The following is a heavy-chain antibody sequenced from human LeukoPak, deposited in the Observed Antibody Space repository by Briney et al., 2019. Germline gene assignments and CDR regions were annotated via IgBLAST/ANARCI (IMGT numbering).Heavy chain of an antibody. Sequence: GGSLRLSCAASGFTFSNYWMTWVRQAPGRGLEWVADIKQDGSEKLYVNSVRGRFTISRDNAKMSLFLQMNSLRAEDTAVYYCARDNGVVHGVYYMDVWGKGTTVTVS. V-gene: IGHV3-7*01. CDR3: ARDNGVVHGVYYMDV. D-gene: IGHD3-3*01. CDR1: GFTFSNYW. J-gene: IGHJ6*03. CDR2: IKQDGSEK.